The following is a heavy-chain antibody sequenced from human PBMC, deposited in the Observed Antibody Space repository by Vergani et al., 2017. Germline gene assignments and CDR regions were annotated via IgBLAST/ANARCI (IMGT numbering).Heavy chain of an antibody. CDR1: GYTFSRYY. D-gene: IGHD3-22*01. V-gene: IGHV1-2*02. Sequence: QVQLVQSGAEVKKPGASLTVSSYASGYTFSRYYLPWVRQAPGEGLEWIGWIKPNSGATNYAQQFQGRVTMTRESSSSTAYMELSRMSAYDTAVYYCARGDSSGYHYYFDYWGQGTLVTVSA. CDR3: ARGDSSGYHYYFDY. CDR2: IKPNSGAT. J-gene: IGHJ4*02.